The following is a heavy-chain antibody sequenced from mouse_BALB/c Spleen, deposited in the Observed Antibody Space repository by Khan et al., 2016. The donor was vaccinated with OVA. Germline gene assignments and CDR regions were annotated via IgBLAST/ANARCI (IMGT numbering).Heavy chain of an antibody. Sequence: EVQLVESGPGLVKPSQSLSLTCTVTGYSITSGYGWNWIRQFPGNKLEWMGYISYSGSTHYNPSLKSRISITRDTSKNQFFLQVNSVTTEDTATYYCARTARIKYWGQGTTRTVSS. CDR2: ISYSGST. CDR3: ARTARIKY. D-gene: IGHD1-2*01. V-gene: IGHV3-2*02. J-gene: IGHJ2*01. CDR1: GYSITSGYG.